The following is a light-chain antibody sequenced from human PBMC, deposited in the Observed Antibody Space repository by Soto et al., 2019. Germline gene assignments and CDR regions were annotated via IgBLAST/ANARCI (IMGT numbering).Light chain of an antibody. CDR2: DVS. CDR3: QQRRDSST. V-gene: IGKV3-11*01. J-gene: IGKJ1*01. CDR1: QSVGVY. Sequence: EVVLIQSPATLYLSPGDRATLSCRASQSVGVYLAWYQQKPGQAPRLLIYDVSSRATGVPARFSGSGSETVFTLTISSLEPEDYAVYFCQQRRDSSTFGQGTKVEVK.